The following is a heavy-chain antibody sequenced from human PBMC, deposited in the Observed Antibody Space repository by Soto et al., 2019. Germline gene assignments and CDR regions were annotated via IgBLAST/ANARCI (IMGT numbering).Heavy chain of an antibody. J-gene: IGHJ6*02. CDR1: GYTFTSYY. CDR2: INPSGGST. D-gene: IGHD1-26*01. CDR3: AMASLYSGSYFGLDI. Sequence: ASVQVSCKASGYTFTSYYMHWVRQAPGQGLEWMLIINPSGGSTSYAQKFQGRVTMTRDTSTSTVYMELSSLRSEDTAVYYCAMASLYSGSYFGLDIWGQGTTVTVSS. V-gene: IGHV1-46*01.